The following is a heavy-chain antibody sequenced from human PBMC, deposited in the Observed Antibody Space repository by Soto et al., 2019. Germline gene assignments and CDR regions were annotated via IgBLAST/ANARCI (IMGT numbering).Heavy chain of an antibody. CDR3: ARRIVSTETFAY. D-gene: IGHD5-12*01. CDR1: GGSLTSYY. V-gene: IGHV4-59*08. J-gene: IGHJ4*02. Sequence: QVQLQESCRGLVKPSETLSLTCTVSGGSLTSYYWSWIRQPPGKGLEWIGFVYYTGIARYNPSLKSRVTISVDTSKNQFSLKLTSVTAADTAIYYCARRIVSTETFAYWGQGTLVTVSS. CDR2: VYYTGIA.